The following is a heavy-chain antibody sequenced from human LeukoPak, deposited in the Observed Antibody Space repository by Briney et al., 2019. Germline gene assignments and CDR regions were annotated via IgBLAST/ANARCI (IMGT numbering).Heavy chain of an antibody. Sequence: QPGGSLRLSCAASGFTFSSYGMHWVRQAPGKGLEWVAVILSDGSKEFYTDSVKGRFTISRDNAKNSLYLQMNSLRAEDTAVYYSARDSRPDITRIVPDAFDIWGQGTMVTVSS. CDR2: ILSDGSKE. V-gene: IGHV3-33*01. CDR1: GFTFSSYG. CDR3: ARDSRPDITRIVPDAFDI. J-gene: IGHJ3*02. D-gene: IGHD3-22*01.